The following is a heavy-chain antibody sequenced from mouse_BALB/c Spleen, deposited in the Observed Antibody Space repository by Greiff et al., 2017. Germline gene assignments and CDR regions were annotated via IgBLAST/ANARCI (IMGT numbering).Heavy chain of an antibody. CDR2: IYYSGTI. CDR3: ARDTMITRGYFDV. J-gene: IGHJ1*01. D-gene: IGHD2-4*01. CDR1: GISITTGNYR. Sequence: EVKLMESGPGLVKPSQTVSLTCTVTGISITTGNYRWSWIRQFPGNKLEWIGYIYYSGTITYNPSLTSRTTITRDTSKNQFFLEMNSLTAEDTATYYCARDTMITRGYFDVWGAGTTVTVSS. V-gene: IGHV3-5*02.